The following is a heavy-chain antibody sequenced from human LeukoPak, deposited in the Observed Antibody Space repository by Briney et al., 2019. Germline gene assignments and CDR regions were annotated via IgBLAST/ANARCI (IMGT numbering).Heavy chain of an antibody. Sequence: ASVKVSCKASGYTFTNYYIHWIRQAPGQGLEWMGWINPDSGGTNSAQRFQGRVTMTRDTSTRTAYMELSRLSSDDTAVYYCAQGATTPRGAFGLWGQGTMITVSS. J-gene: IGHJ3*01. CDR1: GYTFTNYY. CDR3: AQGATTPRGAFGL. V-gene: IGHV1-2*02. CDR2: INPDSGGT. D-gene: IGHD1-26*01.